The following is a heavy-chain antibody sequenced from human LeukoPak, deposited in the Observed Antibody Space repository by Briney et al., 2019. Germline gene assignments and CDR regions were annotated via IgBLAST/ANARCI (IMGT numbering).Heavy chain of an antibody. Sequence: PGGSLRLSCAASGFTFSSYSMNWVRQAPGKGLEWVSSISSSSSYIYYADSVKGRFTISRDNAKNSLYLQMNSLRAEDTAVYYCARDWLELHYYGSGGSDYWGQGTLVTVSS. J-gene: IGHJ4*02. V-gene: IGHV3-21*01. CDR2: ISSSSSYI. CDR3: ARDWLELHYYGSGGSDY. D-gene: IGHD3-10*01. CDR1: GFTFSSYS.